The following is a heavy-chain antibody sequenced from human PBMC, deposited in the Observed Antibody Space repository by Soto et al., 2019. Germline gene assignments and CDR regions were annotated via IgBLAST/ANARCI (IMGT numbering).Heavy chain of an antibody. CDR3: AKSDPRIAAGGNFDY. CDR2: ISGSGGSP. Sequence: GESLKISCAASGFTFSSYALSWVRQAPGKGLEWVSAISGSGGSPYYPDSVKGRFTISRDNSKNTLYLQMNSLRAEDTAVYYCAKSDPRIAAGGNFDYWGQGTLVTVSS. D-gene: IGHD6-13*01. V-gene: IGHV3-23*01. J-gene: IGHJ4*02. CDR1: GFTFSSYA.